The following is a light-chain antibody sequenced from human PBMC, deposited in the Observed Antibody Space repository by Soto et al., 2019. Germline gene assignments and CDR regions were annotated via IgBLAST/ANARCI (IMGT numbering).Light chain of an antibody. CDR1: QSVTTY. Sequence: EIVLTQSPGTLSLSPGERVTLSCRASQSVTTYLAWYQHKPGQAPSLLIYDASHRATGISARFSGSGSGTDFTLTISSLEPEDFAVYYCQQRSNWPWTFGQGTKVE. CDR2: DAS. CDR3: QQRSNWPWT. V-gene: IGKV3-11*01. J-gene: IGKJ1*01.